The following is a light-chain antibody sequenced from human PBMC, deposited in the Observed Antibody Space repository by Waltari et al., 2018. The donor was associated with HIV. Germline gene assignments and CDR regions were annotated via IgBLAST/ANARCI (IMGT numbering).Light chain of an antibody. J-gene: IGKJ5*01. CDR2: YAS. CDR1: QSIGSS. Sequence: EIVLTQSPDFQSVTPKEKVTITCRASQSIGSSLHWYQQKPDQSPKLLIKYASQSIPGVPSRFSGSGSGTDFTLTINTLEPEDAAAYYCQQSNGFPITFGQGTRLEIK. V-gene: IGKV6D-21*02. CDR3: QQSNGFPIT.